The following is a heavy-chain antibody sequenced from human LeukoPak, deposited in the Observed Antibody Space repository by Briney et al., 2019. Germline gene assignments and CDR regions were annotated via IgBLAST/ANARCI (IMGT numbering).Heavy chain of an antibody. V-gene: IGHV4-34*01. CDR3: ATAHYDSSGYYIGYLDY. CDR1: GGSFSGYY. D-gene: IGHD3-22*01. CDR2: INHSGST. J-gene: IGHJ4*02. Sequence: SETLSLTCAVYGGSFSGYYWGWIRQPPGKGLEWIGEINHSGSTNYNPSLKSRVTISVDTSKYQFSLKLSSVTAADTAVYYCATAHYDSSGYYIGYLDYWGQGTLVTVSS.